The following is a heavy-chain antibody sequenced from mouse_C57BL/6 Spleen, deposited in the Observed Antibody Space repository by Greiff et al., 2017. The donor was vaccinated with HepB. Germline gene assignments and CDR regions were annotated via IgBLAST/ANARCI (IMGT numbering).Heavy chain of an antibody. J-gene: IGHJ4*01. CDR2: IDPDTGGT. CDR1: GYTFTDYE. V-gene: IGHV1-15*01. CDR3: TRRGYYGIDY. Sequence: VQLVEPGAELVRPGASVKLSCKASGYTFTDYEMHWVKQTPVHGLEWIGAIDPDTGGTAYNQKFKGKATLTADKSSSTAYMELRSLTSEDSAVYYCTRRGYYGIDYWGQGTSVTVSS.